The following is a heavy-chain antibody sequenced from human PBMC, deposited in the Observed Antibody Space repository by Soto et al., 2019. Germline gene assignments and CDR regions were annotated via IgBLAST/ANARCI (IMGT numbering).Heavy chain of an antibody. CDR3: ARDGGYDVLTGHYILLYYLDN. CDR2: INPSGGRT. Sequence: ASLKGSWNSSGYTLTTYSMRLVRQTPEHGLEWMGVINPSGGRTSYAQKFQGRVTMTRDTSTSTVHMELSNLRSEDTAVYFCARDGGYDVLTGHYILLYYLDNWGLGTLVTVSS. CDR1: GYTLTTYS. V-gene: IGHV1-46*01. J-gene: IGHJ4*02. D-gene: IGHD3-9*01.